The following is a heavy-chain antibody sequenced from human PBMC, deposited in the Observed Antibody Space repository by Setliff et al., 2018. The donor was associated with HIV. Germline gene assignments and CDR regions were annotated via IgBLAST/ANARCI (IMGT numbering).Heavy chain of an antibody. CDR2: THYSGSS. CDR3: ARDVGLCGVDCWPYFYFDL. J-gene: IGHJ2*01. Sequence: PSETLSLTCTISGGFISNHYWNWIRQPPGKGLEWIGSTHYSGSSYYSPSLKSRVTISLDTSKNQFSLKLSSMTAADTAVYYYARDVGLCGVDCWPYFYFDLWGRGNLVTVSS. D-gene: IGHD2-21*02. V-gene: IGHV4-59*11. CDR1: GGFISNHY.